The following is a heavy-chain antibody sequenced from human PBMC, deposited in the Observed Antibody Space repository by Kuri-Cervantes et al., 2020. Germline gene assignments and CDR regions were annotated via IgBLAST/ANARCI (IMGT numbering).Heavy chain of an antibody. D-gene: IGHD3-9*01. V-gene: IGHV2-26*01. CDR3: AHYLHDGILTGYYYFDY. CDR2: IFSNDEK. Sequence: SGPTLVKPTETLTLTCTVSGFSLSNARMGVSWIRQPPGKALEWLAHIFSNDEKSYSTSLKSRLTISKDTSKNQVVLTMTNMDPVDTATYYCAHYLHDGILTGYYYFDYWGQGTLVTVSS. J-gene: IGHJ4*02. CDR1: GFSLSNARMG.